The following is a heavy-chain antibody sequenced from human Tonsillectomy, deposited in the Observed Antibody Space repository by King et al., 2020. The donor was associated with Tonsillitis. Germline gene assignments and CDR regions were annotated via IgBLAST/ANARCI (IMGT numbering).Heavy chain of an antibody. CDR2: IQYDGGDK. V-gene: IGHV3-30*19. CDR3: AKAGSGSASWYAPFDY. J-gene: IGHJ4*02. CDR1: GFRFSSHG. D-gene: IGHD1-26*01. Sequence: VQLVESGGGAVQPGGSLRLSCAASGFRFSSHGMHWVRQAPGKGLEWVAVIQYDGGDKYYAESVEGRFSVSRDNSENTLYMELNNLRADDTALYYCAKAGSGSASWYAPFDYWGQGTLVTVSS.